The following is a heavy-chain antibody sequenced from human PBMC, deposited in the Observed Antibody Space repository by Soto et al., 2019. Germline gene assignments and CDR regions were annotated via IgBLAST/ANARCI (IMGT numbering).Heavy chain of an antibody. V-gene: IGHV1-69*02. CDR1: GGTFSSYT. CDR2: IIPILGIA. D-gene: IGHD6-19*01. J-gene: IGHJ4*02. CDR3: ARAMAVAGPNLGY. Sequence: QVQLVQSGAEVKKPGSSVKVSCKASGGTFSSYTISWVRQAPGQGLEWMGRIIPILGIANYAQKFQGRVTITADKSTSTAYMELSSLRSEDTAVYYCARAMAVAGPNLGYWGQGTLVTVSS.